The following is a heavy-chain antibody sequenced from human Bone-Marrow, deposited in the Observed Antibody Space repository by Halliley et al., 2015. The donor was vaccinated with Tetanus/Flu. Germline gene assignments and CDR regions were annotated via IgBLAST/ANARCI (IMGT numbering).Heavy chain of an antibody. V-gene: IGHV5-10-1*01. CDR3: ARTTGYGNYFWFDP. CDR2: IDPTDAYS. D-gene: IGHD3-22*01. CDR1: GYSFTSHW. Sequence: QLVQSGAEVKKPGESLGISCKGSGYSFTSHWISWVRQMPGKGLEWMGRIDPTDAYSNYSPTFQGHVTISADKSISTAFLQWSSLKASDTAMYYCARTTGYGNYFWFDPWGQGTLVTVSS. J-gene: IGHJ5*02.